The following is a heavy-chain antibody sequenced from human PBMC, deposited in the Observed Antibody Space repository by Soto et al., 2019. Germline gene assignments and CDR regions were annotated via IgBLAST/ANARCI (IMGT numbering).Heavy chain of an antibody. CDR2: ISYDGSNT. Sequence: QVQLAESGGGVVQPGRSLRLSCVASGFTFSSYGMHWVRQAPGKGLEWVAIISYDGSNTYYADSVKGRFTISRDNSKNTLYLPMNSLRAEDTSVYYCAKEGGLSGSYYISSSYYFDYWGQGTLVTVSS. D-gene: IGHD1-26*01. V-gene: IGHV3-30*18. CDR3: AKEGGLSGSYYISSSYYFDY. J-gene: IGHJ4*02. CDR1: GFTFSSYG.